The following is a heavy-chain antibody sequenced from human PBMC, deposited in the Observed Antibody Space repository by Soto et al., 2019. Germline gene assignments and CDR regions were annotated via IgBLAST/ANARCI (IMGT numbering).Heavy chain of an antibody. V-gene: IGHV3-23*01. J-gene: IGHJ4*02. Sequence: GGSLRLSCASSGFPFSSYAMSWVRQAPGKGLEWVSAISGSGGSTYYADSVKGRFTISRDNSKNTLYLQMNSLRAEDTAVYYCAKGDLGAVAAHLDYWGQGTLVTVSS. D-gene: IGHD6-19*01. CDR3: AKGDLGAVAAHLDY. CDR2: ISGSGGST. CDR1: GFPFSSYA.